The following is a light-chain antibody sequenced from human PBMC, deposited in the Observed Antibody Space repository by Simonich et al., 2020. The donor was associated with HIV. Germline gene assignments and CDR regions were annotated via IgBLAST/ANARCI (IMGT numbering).Light chain of an antibody. CDR2: DVS. CDR3: CSYAGSSMGV. V-gene: IGLV2-23*02. Sequence: QSALTQPASVSGSPGQSITISCTGTSSDVGGYNYVSCYQQHPGKAPKLMIYDVSKRPSGVSNRFSGSKSGNTASLTISGLQAEDEADYYCCSYAGSSMGVFGGGTKLTVL. CDR1: SSDVGGYNY. J-gene: IGLJ2*01.